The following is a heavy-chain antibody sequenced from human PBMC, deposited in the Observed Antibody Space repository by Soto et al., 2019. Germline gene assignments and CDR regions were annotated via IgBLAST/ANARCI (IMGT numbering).Heavy chain of an antibody. CDR1: GGTFSSYA. CDR2: IIPIFGTA. CDR3: ARGGEMAKYYYYGMDV. D-gene: IGHD3-10*01. J-gene: IGHJ6*02. Sequence: SVKVSCKASGGTFSSYAISWVRQAPGQGLEWMGGIIPIFGTANYAQKFQGRVTITADESTSTAYMELSSLRSEDTAVYYCARGGEMAKYYYYGMDVWGQGTTVTVSS. V-gene: IGHV1-69*13.